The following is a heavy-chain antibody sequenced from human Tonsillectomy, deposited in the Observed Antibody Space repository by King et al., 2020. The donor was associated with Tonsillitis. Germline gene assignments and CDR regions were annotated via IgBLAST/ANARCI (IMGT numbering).Heavy chain of an antibody. D-gene: IGHD6-19*01. CDR1: GFTFDDYA. J-gene: IGHJ4*02. Sequence: QLVESGGGLVQPGRSLRLSCAASGFTFDDYAMHWVRQAPGKGLEWVSGISWNSGSIGDADSVKGRFTISRDNAKNSLYLQMNSLRAEDTALYYCAKDGGTAVAGTPGAYYFDYWGQGTLVTVSS. V-gene: IGHV3-9*01. CDR3: AKDGGTAVAGTPGAYYFDY. CDR2: ISWNSGSI.